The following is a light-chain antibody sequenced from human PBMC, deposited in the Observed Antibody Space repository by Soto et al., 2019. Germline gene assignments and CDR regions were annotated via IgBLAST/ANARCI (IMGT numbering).Light chain of an antibody. CDR3: CSFSGSPYV. V-gene: IGLV2-14*01. Sequence: QSALAQPASVSGPPGQSITISCTGTSSDVGGYNYVSWYQQHPGKAPKLMIYDVSNRPSGVSNRFSGSKSGNTASLTISGLQAEDEADYYCCSFSGSPYVFGSGTKVTVL. J-gene: IGLJ1*01. CDR2: DVS. CDR1: SSDVGGYNY.